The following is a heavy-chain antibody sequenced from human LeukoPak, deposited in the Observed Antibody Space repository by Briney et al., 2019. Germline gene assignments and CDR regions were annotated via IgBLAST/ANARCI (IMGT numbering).Heavy chain of an antibody. CDR3: ARSQEIAAVYYYGMDV. D-gene: IGHD6-13*01. J-gene: IGHJ6*02. Sequence: GGSLRLSCAASGFTFSSYWMSWVRQAPGKGLEWVANIKQDGSEKYYVDSVKGRFTISRDNAKNSLYLQMNSLRAEDTAVYYCARSQEIAAVYYYGMDVWGQGTTVTVSS. V-gene: IGHV3-7*03. CDR2: IKQDGSEK. CDR1: GFTFSSYW.